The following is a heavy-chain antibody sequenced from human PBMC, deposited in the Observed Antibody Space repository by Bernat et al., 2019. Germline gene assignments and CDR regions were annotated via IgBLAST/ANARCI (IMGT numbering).Heavy chain of an antibody. V-gene: IGHV3-66*02. CDR1: GFTVTNNY. D-gene: IGHD3-22*01. J-gene: IGHJ3*02. CDR2: MHGGGTT. Sequence: EVQLVESGGDLVQPGGSLRLSCAASGFTVTNNYMNWVRQTPGKGLEWVSIMHGGGTTDYADSVKGRFTISRDNSKNTLYLQMSSLRAEDTAVYYCARYYEGSGSYGGALDIWGRGTMVTVSS. CDR3: ARYYEGSGSYGGALDI.